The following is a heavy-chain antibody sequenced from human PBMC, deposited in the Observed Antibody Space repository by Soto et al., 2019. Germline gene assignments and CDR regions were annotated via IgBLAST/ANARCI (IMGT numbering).Heavy chain of an antibody. J-gene: IGHJ4*02. V-gene: IGHV3-23*01. CDR2: ISGSVGGT. CDR3: AQVGANIAVTAPFDY. Sequence: EVQLLESGGDLVQPGGSLRLSCAASGFTFSSYAMSWVRQAPGKGLEWVSGISGSVGGTYYVDSVRGRFTISRDNSKNTLYLQMNSLRAEDRALYYCAQVGANIAVTAPFDYWGQGTQVIVSS. CDR1: GFTFSSYA. D-gene: IGHD6-19*01.